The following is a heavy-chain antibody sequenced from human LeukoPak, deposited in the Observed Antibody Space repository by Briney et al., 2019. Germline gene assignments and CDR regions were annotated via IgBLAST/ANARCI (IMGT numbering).Heavy chain of an antibody. CDR1: GYTVTSYY. J-gene: IGHJ4*02. Sequence: ASVKVSCKASGYTVTSYYMHWVRQAPGQGLEWMGIINPSGGSTSYAQKFQGRVTMTRDTSTSTVYMELSSLRSEDTAVYYCARDTPQGITMVRGVMGVGYFDYWGQGTLVTVSS. CDR3: ARDTPQGITMVRGVMGVGYFDY. D-gene: IGHD3-10*01. CDR2: INPSGGST. V-gene: IGHV1-46*01.